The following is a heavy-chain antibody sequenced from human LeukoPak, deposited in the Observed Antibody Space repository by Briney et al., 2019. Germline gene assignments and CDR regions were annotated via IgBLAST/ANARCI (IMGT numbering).Heavy chain of an antibody. CDR1: GGTFSSYA. CDR2: IIPIFGTA. J-gene: IGHJ4*02. CDR3: ARGRIYYYDSSGYGLFDY. D-gene: IGHD3-22*01. V-gene: IGHV1-69*05. Sequence: GASVTVSCKASGGTFSSYAISWVRQAPGQGLEWMGGIIPIFGTANYAQKFQGRVTITTDESTSTAYMELSSLRSEDTAVYYCARGRIYYYDSSGYGLFDYWGQGTLVTVSS.